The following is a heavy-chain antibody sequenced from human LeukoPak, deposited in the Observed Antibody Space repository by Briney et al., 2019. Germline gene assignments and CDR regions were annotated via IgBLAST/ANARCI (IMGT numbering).Heavy chain of an antibody. Sequence: GGSLRLSCAASGSTFSSYAMSWVRQAPGKGLEWVSAISGSGGSTYYADSVKGRFTISRDNSKSTLYLQMNSLRAEDTAVYYCAKDHGEAYYYGSGGFDYWGQGTLVTVSS. D-gene: IGHD3-10*01. CDR2: ISGSGGST. V-gene: IGHV3-23*01. J-gene: IGHJ4*02. CDR1: GSTFSSYA. CDR3: AKDHGEAYYYGSGGFDY.